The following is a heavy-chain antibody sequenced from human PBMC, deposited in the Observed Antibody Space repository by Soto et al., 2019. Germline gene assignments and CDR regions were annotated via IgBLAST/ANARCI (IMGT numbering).Heavy chain of an antibody. Sequence: EVQLVESGGGLVPPGRSLRLSCAASGFTFDDYAMHWVRQAPGKGLEWVSGISWNSGSIGYADSVKGRFTISRDNAKNSLYLQMNSLRAEDTALYYCAKDMYSSSWVFDYWGQGTLVTVSA. CDR1: GFTFDDYA. CDR2: ISWNSGSI. V-gene: IGHV3-9*01. CDR3: AKDMYSSSWVFDY. J-gene: IGHJ4*02. D-gene: IGHD6-13*01.